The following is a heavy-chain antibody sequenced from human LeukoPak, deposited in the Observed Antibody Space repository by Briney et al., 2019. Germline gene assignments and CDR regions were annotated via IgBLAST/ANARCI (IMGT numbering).Heavy chain of an antibody. CDR3: ARRRRKYGSGSSYYFDY. CDR2: IKQDGSEK. Sequence: GGSLRLSCAASGFTFSSYWMSWVRQAPGKGLEWVANIKQDGSEKYYVDSVKGRFTISRDNAKNSLYLQMNSLRAEDTAVYYCARRRRKYGSGSSYYFDYWGQGTLVTVSS. V-gene: IGHV3-7*01. J-gene: IGHJ4*02. CDR1: GFTFSSYW. D-gene: IGHD3-10*01.